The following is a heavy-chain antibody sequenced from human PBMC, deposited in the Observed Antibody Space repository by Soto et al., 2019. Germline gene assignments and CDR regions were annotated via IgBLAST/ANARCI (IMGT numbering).Heavy chain of an antibody. CDR2: TSSKGDRT. D-gene: IGHD6-19*01. Sequence: GGSLRLSCAVSGFTFTDHAMTWVRQAPGKGLEWVSTTSSKGDRTFYADSVKGRFTVSTDRTNNTLYLQMNSLRADDTAVYFCARPPLYSNGGYFDSWGQGTLVTVSS. CDR1: GFTFTDHA. V-gene: IGHV3-23*01. CDR3: ARPPLYSNGGYFDS. J-gene: IGHJ4*02.